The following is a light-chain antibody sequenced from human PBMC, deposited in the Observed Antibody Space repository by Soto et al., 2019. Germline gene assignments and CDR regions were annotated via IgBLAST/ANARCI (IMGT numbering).Light chain of an antibody. Sequence: MTQSPSSLSASVCYSVTLSCTASQSADINLAWYQQKPGQAPRLLISGASTRATDMPGRFSGRGAGAEFTLTISSLQSEDFAVYYCRQYRSWPRTFGGGTKV. J-gene: IGKJ4*02. CDR3: RQYRSWPRT. CDR1: QSADIN. CDR2: GAS. V-gene: IGKV3-15*01.